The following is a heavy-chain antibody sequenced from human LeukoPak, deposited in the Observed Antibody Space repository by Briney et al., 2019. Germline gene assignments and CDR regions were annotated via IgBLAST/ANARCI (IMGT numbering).Heavy chain of an antibody. V-gene: IGHV5-51*01. Sequence: GESLKISCKGSGYRFTNYWIAWVRQMPGKGLEWMGIIYPGDSDTRYSPSFQGQVTISVDKSVSAAYLQWSSLKASDTAMYYCASPPTRECSSISCPLSYWGQGTLVTVSS. J-gene: IGHJ4*02. CDR1: GYRFTNYW. D-gene: IGHD2-2*01. CDR3: ASPPTRECSSISCPLSY. CDR2: IYPGDSDT.